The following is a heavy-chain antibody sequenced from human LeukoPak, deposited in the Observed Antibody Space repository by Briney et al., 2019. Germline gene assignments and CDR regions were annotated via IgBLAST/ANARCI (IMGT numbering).Heavy chain of an antibody. D-gene: IGHD1-26*01. CDR1: GGSISSSNW. CDR2: IYHSGST. J-gene: IGHJ4*02. Sequence: SGTLSLTCAVSGGSISSSNWWSWVRQPPGRGLEWIGEIYHSGSTNYNPSLKSRVTISVDKSKNQFSLKLSSVTVADTAVYYCARREAGASSFDYWGQGTLVTVSS. V-gene: IGHV4-4*02. CDR3: ARREAGASSFDY.